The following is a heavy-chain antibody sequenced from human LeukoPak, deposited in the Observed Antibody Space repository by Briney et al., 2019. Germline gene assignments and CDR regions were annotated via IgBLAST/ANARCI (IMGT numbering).Heavy chain of an antibody. D-gene: IGHD6-6*01. Sequence: GGSLRLSCGASGFTFSKYTMSWVRQAPGKGLEWVSGVSGSGGVTYYADSVKGRFTISRDNSKNTLHLQMNSLRAEDTAVYYCATSLAVIAARDSLYFQHWGQGTLVSVSS. V-gene: IGHV3-23*01. J-gene: IGHJ1*01. CDR1: GFTFSKYT. CDR2: VSGSGGVT. CDR3: ATSLAVIAARDSLYFQH.